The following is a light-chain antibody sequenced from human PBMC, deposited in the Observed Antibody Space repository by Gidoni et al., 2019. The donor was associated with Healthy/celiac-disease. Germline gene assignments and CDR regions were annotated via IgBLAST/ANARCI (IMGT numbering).Light chain of an antibody. Sequence: DIQLTQSPSFLSASVGDRVTITCRASQGISSYLAWYQQKPGKAPKLLIYAASTLQSGVPSRFSGSGSGTEFTLTISSLQPEDFATYYCQQPNSYHPITFGQGTRLEIK. CDR1: QGISSY. CDR3: QQPNSYHPIT. J-gene: IGKJ5*01. V-gene: IGKV1-9*01. CDR2: AAS.